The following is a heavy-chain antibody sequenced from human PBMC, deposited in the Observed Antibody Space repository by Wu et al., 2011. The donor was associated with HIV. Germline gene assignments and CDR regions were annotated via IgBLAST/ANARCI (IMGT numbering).Heavy chain of an antibody. CDR1: GYTFIGYY. J-gene: IGHJ3*02. Sequence: QVQLVQSGAEVKKPGASVRVSCKASGYTFIGYYMHWVRQAPGQGLEWMGIINPSGGTTSYAQNFQGRVTMTRDTSTSTVYMELSSLRSEDTAVYYCARATRTAMSSGAPSNAFDIWGQGTVVTVSS. D-gene: IGHD2-8*02. V-gene: IGHV1-46*01. CDR2: INPSGGTT. CDR3: ARATRTAMSSGAPSNAFDI.